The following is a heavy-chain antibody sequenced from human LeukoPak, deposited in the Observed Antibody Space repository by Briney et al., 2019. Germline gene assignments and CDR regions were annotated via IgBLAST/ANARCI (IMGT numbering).Heavy chain of an antibody. D-gene: IGHD1-26*01. J-gene: IGHJ4*02. CDR2: IYPGDSDA. CDR3: ARRRDLYNGSYYPFDY. CDR1: GYSFTSYW. V-gene: IGHV5-51*01. Sequence: GESLKISCKGSGYSFTSYWIGWVRQMPGKGLKWMGIIYPGDSDARYSPPFQGQVTISADKSISTAYLQWSSLKASDTAMYYCARRRDLYNGSYYPFDYWGQGTLVIVSS.